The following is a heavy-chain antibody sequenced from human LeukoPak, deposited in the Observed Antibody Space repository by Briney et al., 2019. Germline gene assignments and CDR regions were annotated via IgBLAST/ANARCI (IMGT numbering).Heavy chain of an antibody. CDR2: IYYSGST. V-gene: IGHV4-39*01. D-gene: IGHD3-10*01. CDR1: GGFISSSSYY. J-gene: IGHJ4*02. CDR3: ASATYYYGSGSYYSFDY. Sequence: PSETLSLTCTVSGGFISSSSYYWGWIRQPPGKGLEWIGSIYYSGSTYYNPSLKSRVTISVDTSKNQFSLKLSSVTAADTAAYYCASATYYYGSGSYYSFDYWGQGTLVTVSS.